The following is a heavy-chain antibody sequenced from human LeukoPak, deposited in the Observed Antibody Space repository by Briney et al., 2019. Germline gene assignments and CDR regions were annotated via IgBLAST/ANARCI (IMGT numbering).Heavy chain of an antibody. D-gene: IGHD5-12*01. CDR2: IFDSGST. Sequence: SETLSLTCNVSGGAIITYYWSWIRQPPGKGLEWIGHIFDSGSTNYNPSLKSRVIMSVDTSKNQFSLKLSSVTAADTAVYYCAREDGSSGYDDFWGQGTLVTVSS. CDR1: GGAIITYY. J-gene: IGHJ4*02. V-gene: IGHV4-59*12. CDR3: AREDGSSGYDDF.